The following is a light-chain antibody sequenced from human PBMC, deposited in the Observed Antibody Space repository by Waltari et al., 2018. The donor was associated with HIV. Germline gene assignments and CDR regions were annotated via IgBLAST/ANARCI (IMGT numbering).Light chain of an antibody. V-gene: IGKV3-15*01. Sequence: ETVLTQSPATLSVSPGERATLSCRASQSVFSNLAWYQQRPGQAPRLLIYDASTRASGIPARFSGSGSGTDFTLTISSLQSEDFAVYYCHQYNNWPPPDTFGQGTKLEIK. CDR1: QSVFSN. J-gene: IGKJ2*01. CDR3: HQYNNWPPPDT. CDR2: DAS.